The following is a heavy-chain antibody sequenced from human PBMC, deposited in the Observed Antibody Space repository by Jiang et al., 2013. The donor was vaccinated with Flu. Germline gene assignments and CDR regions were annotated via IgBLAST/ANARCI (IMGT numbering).Heavy chain of an antibody. CDR2: IRGSNGDT. J-gene: IGHJ4*02. Sequence: SGAEVKKPGASVRVSCKSSGYTFTSDGISWVRQAPGQGLEWMGWIRGSNGDTKFAEKFQDRVTLTIDTPTSTAYMEMRSLRSDDTAIYYCARDSGMNCYEHTCNALDYWGQGTLVAVSS. D-gene: IGHD3-10*01. CDR1: GYTFTSDG. CDR3: ARDSGMNCYEHTCNALDY. V-gene: IGHV1-18*01.